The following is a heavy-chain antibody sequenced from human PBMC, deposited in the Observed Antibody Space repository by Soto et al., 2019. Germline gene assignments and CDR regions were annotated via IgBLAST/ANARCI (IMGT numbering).Heavy chain of an antibody. Sequence: EVQLVESGGGLVKPGGSLRLSCAASGFTFSSHSMNWVRQAPGRGLEWVSSISATGTYIYYADSLQGRFTISRDSAKTSLYLQMNSLRADDTAVYYCARGKSGEQWRVFDYWGQGTLVTVSS. CDR2: ISATGTYI. J-gene: IGHJ4*02. D-gene: IGHD6-19*01. CDR3: ARGKSGEQWRVFDY. CDR1: GFTFSSHS. V-gene: IGHV3-21*01.